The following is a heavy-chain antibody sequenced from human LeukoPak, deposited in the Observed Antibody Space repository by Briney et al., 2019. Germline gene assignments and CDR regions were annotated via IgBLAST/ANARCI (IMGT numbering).Heavy chain of an antibody. CDR2: IYYSGST. Sequence: SETLSLTCTVSGGSISSYYWSWIRQPPGKGLEWIGYIYYSGSTNYNPSLKSRVTISVDTSKNQFSLTLSSVTAADTAVYYCARDAGGSGRHYYYGMDVWGQGTTVTVSS. J-gene: IGHJ6*02. V-gene: IGHV4-59*01. CDR3: ARDAGGSGRHYYYGMDV. D-gene: IGHD3-10*01. CDR1: GGSISSYY.